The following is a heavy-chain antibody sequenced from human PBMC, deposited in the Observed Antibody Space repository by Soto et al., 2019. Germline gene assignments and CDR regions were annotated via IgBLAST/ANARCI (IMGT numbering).Heavy chain of an antibody. D-gene: IGHD3-22*01. CDR1: GGSISTADYY. CDR2: IYYRGST. CDR3: VSDYDSGGYIGY. Sequence: QVQLHESGPGLVRPSQTLSLTCNVSGGSISTADYYRSWIRQPPGKGLEWIGYIYYRGSTYYNPSLESRVAISIDTSKNQFSLNLTSVTAADTAVYFCVSDYDSGGYIGYWGQGTLVTVSS. V-gene: IGHV4-30-4*01. J-gene: IGHJ4*02.